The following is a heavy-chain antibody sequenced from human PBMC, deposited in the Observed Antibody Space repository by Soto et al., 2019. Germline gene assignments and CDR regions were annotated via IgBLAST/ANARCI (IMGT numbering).Heavy chain of an antibody. Sequence: QVQLVQSGAEVKKPGASVKVSCKASGYTFTSYGISWVRQAPGQGLEWMGWISAYNGNTNYAQKLQGRVTMTTDTSTDTAHMELRSLRADDTAVYYCAGNPVYCSGGSCSDYRGQGTLVTVSS. J-gene: IGHJ4*02. CDR1: GYTFTSYG. CDR3: AGNPVYCSGGSCSDY. D-gene: IGHD2-15*01. V-gene: IGHV1-18*01. CDR2: ISAYNGNT.